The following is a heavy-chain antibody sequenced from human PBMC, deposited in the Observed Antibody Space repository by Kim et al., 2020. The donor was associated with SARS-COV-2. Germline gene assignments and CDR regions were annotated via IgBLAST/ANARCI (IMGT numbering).Heavy chain of an antibody. J-gene: IGHJ4*02. CDR2: INHSGST. CDR3: ARGWSGYSYGYSDY. Sequence: SETLSLTCAVYGGSFSGYYWSWIRQPPGKGLEWIGEINHSGSTNYNPSLKSRVTISVDTSKNQFSVKLSSVTAADTAVYYCARGWSGYSYGYSDYWGQGTLVTVSS. V-gene: IGHV4-34*01. D-gene: IGHD5-18*01. CDR1: GGSFSGYY.